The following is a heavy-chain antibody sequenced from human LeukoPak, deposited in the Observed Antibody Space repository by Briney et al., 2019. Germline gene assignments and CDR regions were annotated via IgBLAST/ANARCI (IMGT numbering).Heavy chain of an antibody. V-gene: IGHV3-53*01. CDR1: GFTVSSNY. Sequence: GGSLRLSCAASGFTVSSNYMSWVRQGPGKGLECVSVISNDGDTYYADSVKGRFTISRDTSKNTVSLQMNSLRAEDTAVYYCARGIDYWGRGTLVTVSS. J-gene: IGHJ4*02. CDR3: ARGIDY. CDR2: ISNDGDT.